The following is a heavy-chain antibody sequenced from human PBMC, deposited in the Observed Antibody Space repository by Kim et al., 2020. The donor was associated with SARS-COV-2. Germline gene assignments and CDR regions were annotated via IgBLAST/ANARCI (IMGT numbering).Heavy chain of an antibody. CDR2: IIPFFGTA. D-gene: IGHD6-6*01. CDR1: GGTFSSYA. V-gene: IGHV1-69*13. Sequence: SVKVSCKASGGTFSSYAISWVRQAPGQGLEWMGGIIPFFGTANYAQKFQGRVTITADESTNTAYMELSSLRSEDTAVYFCAREYSSSTGWFDPWGQGTLVTVSS. J-gene: IGHJ5*02. CDR3: AREYSSSTGWFDP.